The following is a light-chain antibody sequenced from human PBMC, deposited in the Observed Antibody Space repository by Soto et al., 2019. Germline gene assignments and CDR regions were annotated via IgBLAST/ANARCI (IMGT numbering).Light chain of an antibody. CDR2: GAS. V-gene: IGKV3-20*01. CDR3: QQYCGSPRT. Sequence: EIVLTQSPGTLSLSPGERATLSCRASQSVSNNYVAWYQQKPGQAPRLLIYGASSRATGIPDRFSGSGSGTEFTLTISRLESEDFAVFYCQQYCGSPRTFGPGTRVEIK. J-gene: IGKJ1*01. CDR1: QSVSNNY.